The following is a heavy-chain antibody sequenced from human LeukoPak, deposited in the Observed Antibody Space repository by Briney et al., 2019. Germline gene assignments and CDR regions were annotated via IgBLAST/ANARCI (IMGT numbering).Heavy chain of an antibody. V-gene: IGHV1-69*05. D-gene: IGHD5-18*01. Sequence: SVKVSCKASGGTFSSYAISWVRQAPGQGLEWMGGIIPIFGTANYAQKFQGRVTITTDESTSTAYMELSSVRSEDTAVYYCARGRKTASIYYYYIYVWGKGTTVTVSS. J-gene: IGHJ6*03. CDR2: IIPIFGTA. CDR1: GGTFSSYA. CDR3: ARGRKTASIYYYYIYV.